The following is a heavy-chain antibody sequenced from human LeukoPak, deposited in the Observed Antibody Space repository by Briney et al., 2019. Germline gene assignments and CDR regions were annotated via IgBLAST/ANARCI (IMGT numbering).Heavy chain of an antibody. V-gene: IGHV4-61*02. CDR2: IYTSGST. J-gene: IGHJ4*02. CDR3: ARAGMATGDY. Sequence: SQTLSLTCTVSGSSISSGSYYWSWIRQPAGKGLEWIGRIYTSGSTNYNPSLKSRVTISVDTSKNQFSLKLSSVTAADTAVYYWARAGMATGDYWGQGPWSPSPQ. D-gene: IGHD5-12*01. CDR1: GSSISSGSYY.